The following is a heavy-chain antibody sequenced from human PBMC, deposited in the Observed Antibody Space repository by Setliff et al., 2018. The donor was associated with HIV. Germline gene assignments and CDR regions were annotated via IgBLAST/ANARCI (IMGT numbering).Heavy chain of an antibody. V-gene: IGHV4-4*09. CDR1: GASINSYY. J-gene: IGHJ5*02. Sequence: SETLSLTCTVSGASINSYYWNWIRQPPGKGLEWIGFIFATGDTKYNPSLQSRVTISIDTSKNQFSLRLTSVTAADTAVYYCARRIDDSGSFPDKNWFDTWGQGSLVTVSS. D-gene: IGHD3-10*01. CDR3: ARRIDDSGSFPDKNWFDT. CDR2: IFATGDT.